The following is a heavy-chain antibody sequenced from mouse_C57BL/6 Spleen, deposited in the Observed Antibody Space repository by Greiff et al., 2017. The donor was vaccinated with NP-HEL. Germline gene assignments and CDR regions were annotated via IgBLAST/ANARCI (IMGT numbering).Heavy chain of an antibody. V-gene: IGHV1-53*01. CDR3: ARGRDYYGREFAY. CDR2: INPSNGGT. CDR1: GDTVTSYR. J-gene: IGHJ3*01. Sequence: QVQLQQPGTELVKPGAAVKRSGKASGDTVTSYRMHWGKQRHGQGLEWIGNINPSNGGTNYNEKFKSKATLTVDKSSSTAYMQLSSLTSEDAAVYYCARGRDYYGREFAYWGQGTLVTVSA. D-gene: IGHD1-1*01.